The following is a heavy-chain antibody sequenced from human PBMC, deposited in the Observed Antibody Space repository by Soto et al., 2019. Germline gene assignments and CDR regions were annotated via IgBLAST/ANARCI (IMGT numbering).Heavy chain of an antibody. V-gene: IGHV1-58*01. J-gene: IGHJ6*02. Sequence: GASVKVSCKASGFTFTSSAVQWVRQARGQRLEWIGWIVVGSGNTNYAQKFQERVTITRDMSTSTAYMELSSLRSEDTAVYYCAAEVRIAEAGAYYYGMDVWGQGTTVTVSS. CDR3: AAEVRIAEAGAYYYGMDV. D-gene: IGHD6-13*01. CDR2: IVVGSGNT. CDR1: GFTFTSSA.